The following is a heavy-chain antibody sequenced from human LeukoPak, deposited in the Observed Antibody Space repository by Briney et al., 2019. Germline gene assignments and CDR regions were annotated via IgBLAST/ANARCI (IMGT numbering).Heavy chain of an antibody. Sequence: GASVKVSCKVSGYTLTELSMHWVRQAPGKGLEWMGGFDPEDGETIYAQKFQGRVTMTEDTSTDTAYMELSSLRSEDTAVYYCATDLWGPAAMDEDAFDIWGQGTMVTVSS. V-gene: IGHV1-24*01. CDR1: GYTLTELS. CDR2: FDPEDGET. D-gene: IGHD2-2*01. CDR3: ATDLWGPAAMDEDAFDI. J-gene: IGHJ3*02.